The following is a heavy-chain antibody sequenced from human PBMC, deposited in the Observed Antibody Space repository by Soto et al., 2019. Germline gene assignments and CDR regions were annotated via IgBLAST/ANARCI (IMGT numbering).Heavy chain of an antibody. CDR1: GYTFTSYD. V-gene: IGHV1-8*01. J-gene: IGHJ6*03. D-gene: IGHD5-12*01. Sequence: ASVKVSCKASGYTFTSYDINWVRQATGQGLEWMGWVNPNSGNTGYAQKFQGRVTMTRNTSISTAYMELSSLRSEDTAVYYCARGADIVATIYYYYYYMDVWGKGTTVTVSS. CDR2: VNPNSGNT. CDR3: ARGADIVATIYYYYYYMDV.